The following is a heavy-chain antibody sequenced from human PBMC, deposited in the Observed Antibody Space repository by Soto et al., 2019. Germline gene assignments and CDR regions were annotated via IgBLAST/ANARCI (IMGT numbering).Heavy chain of an antibody. Sequence: SLRLSCAASGFTFSSYGIHWVRQAPGKGLEWVAVISYDGSNKYYADSVKGRFTISRDNSKNTLYLQMNSLRAEDTAVYYCAKTSQLWNYYYYGMDVWGQGTTVTVSS. V-gene: IGHV3-30*18. CDR2: ISYDGSNK. D-gene: IGHD5-18*01. J-gene: IGHJ6*02. CDR1: GFTFSSYG. CDR3: AKTSQLWNYYYYGMDV.